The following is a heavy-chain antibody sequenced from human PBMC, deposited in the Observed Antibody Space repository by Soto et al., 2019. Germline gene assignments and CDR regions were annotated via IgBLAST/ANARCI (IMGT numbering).Heavy chain of an antibody. J-gene: IGHJ4*02. Sequence: SVKVSCKASGGTFSSYAISWVRQAPGQGLEWMGGIIPIFGTANYAQKFQGRVTITADESTSTAYMELSSLRSEDTAVYYSARDEPGGDPKVGEKDYWGQGTLVTVSS. V-gene: IGHV1-69*13. D-gene: IGHD4-17*01. CDR1: GGTFSSYA. CDR3: ARDEPGGDPKVGEKDY. CDR2: IIPIFGTA.